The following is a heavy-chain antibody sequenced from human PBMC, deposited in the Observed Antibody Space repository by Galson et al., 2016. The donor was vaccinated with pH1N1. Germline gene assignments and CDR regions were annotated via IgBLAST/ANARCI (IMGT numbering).Heavy chain of an antibody. V-gene: IGHV3-30*02. J-gene: IGHJ6*03. D-gene: IGHD1-26*01. Sequence: SLRLSCAASGFTFRSYGMHWVRQAPGKGLEWVAFIRYDGGSKYYADSVKGRFTISRDNARDTLFLQMTSLRPDDRAVYYCATGLGTTLYYYFYFMDVWGKGTTVTVSS. CDR3: ATGLGTTLYYYFYFMDV. CDR1: GFTFRSYG. CDR2: IRYDGGSK.